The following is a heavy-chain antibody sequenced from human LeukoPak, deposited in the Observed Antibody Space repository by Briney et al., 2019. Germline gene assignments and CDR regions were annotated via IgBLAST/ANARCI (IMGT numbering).Heavy chain of an antibody. CDR3: ARRRGYSCGYLGGIAFDI. D-gene: IGHD5-18*01. Sequence: PGESLKISCKGSGYSFTSYWIGWVRQMPGKGLEWMGIIYPGDSDTRYSPSFQGQVTISADKSISTAYLQWSSLKASDTAMYYCARRRGYSCGYLGGIAFDIWGQGTMVTVSS. J-gene: IGHJ3*02. V-gene: IGHV5-51*01. CDR2: IYPGDSDT. CDR1: GYSFTSYW.